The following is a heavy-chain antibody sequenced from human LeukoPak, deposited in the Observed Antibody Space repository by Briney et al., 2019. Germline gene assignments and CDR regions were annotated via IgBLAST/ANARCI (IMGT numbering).Heavy chain of an antibody. CDR3: ARDQDGPGATVDH. CDR2: ISYDGSNK. D-gene: IGHD1-26*01. CDR1: GFTFSSYG. J-gene: IGHJ5*02. V-gene: IGHV3-30*03. Sequence: GGSLRPSCAASGFTFSSYGMHWVRQAPGKGLEWVAVISYDGSNKYYADSVKGRFTISRDNSKNTLYLQMNSLRAEDTAVYYCARDQDGPGATVDHWGQGTLVTVSS.